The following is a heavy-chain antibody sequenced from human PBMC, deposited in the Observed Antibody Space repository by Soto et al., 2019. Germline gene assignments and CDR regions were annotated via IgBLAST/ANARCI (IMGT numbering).Heavy chain of an antibody. J-gene: IGHJ6*02. D-gene: IGHD3-22*01. CDR2: IYHSGST. V-gene: IGHV4-30-2*01. CDR3: AGSGYYHTTGMDV. CDR1: GGSISSGGYS. Sequence: QLQLQESGSGLVKPSQTLSLTCAVSGGSISSGGYSWSWIRQPPGKGLEWIGYIYHSGSTYYNPSLKSRVTISVDRSKNQCSLKLSSVTAADTAVYYCAGSGYYHTTGMDVWGQGTTVTVSS.